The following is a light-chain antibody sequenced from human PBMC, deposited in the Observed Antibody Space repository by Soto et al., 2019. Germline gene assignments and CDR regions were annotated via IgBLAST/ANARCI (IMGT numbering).Light chain of an antibody. CDR1: QIISSY. J-gene: IGKJ1*01. CDR2: AAS. Sequence: DIQMTQSPSSLSASVGDRVTITCRASQIISSYLNWYQQKPGKAPKLLIYAASSLQSGVPSRFSGSGSGTDFTLTISSLQPEDFATYYCQQSYSTPLWTFGQGTKVEIK. CDR3: QQSYSTPLWT. V-gene: IGKV1-39*01.